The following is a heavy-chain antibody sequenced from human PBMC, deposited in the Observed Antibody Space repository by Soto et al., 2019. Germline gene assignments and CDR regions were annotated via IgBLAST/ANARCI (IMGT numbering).Heavy chain of an antibody. CDR1: GGSFSGYY. Sequence: SETLSLTCAVYGGSFSGYYWSWIRQPPGKGLEWIGEINHSGSTNYNPSLKSRVTISVDTSKNQFSLKLSSVTAADTAVYYCARGFGYYDSSGYYPFDYWGQGTLVTVSS. V-gene: IGHV4-34*01. CDR3: ARGFGYYDSSGYYPFDY. J-gene: IGHJ4*02. CDR2: INHSGST. D-gene: IGHD3-22*01.